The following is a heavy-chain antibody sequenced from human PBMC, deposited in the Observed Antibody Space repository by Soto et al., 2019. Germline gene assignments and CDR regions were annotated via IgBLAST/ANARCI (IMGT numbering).Heavy chain of an antibody. D-gene: IGHD3-10*01. CDR3: ARDGELLWFGELLPHVGMDV. CDR2: ISSSSSTI. J-gene: IGHJ6*01. Sequence: EVPLVESGGGLVQPGGSLRLSCAASGFTFSSYSMNWVRQAPGKGLEWVSYISSSSSTIYYADSVKGRFTISRDNAKNSLYLQMNSLRAEDTAVYYCARDGELLWFGELLPHVGMDVW. V-gene: IGHV3-48*01. CDR1: GFTFSSYS.